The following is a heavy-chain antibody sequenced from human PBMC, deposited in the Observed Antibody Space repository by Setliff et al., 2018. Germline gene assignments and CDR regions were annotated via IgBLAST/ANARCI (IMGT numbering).Heavy chain of an antibody. D-gene: IGHD3-3*01. Sequence: ASVKVSCKASGYTFTDFGINWVRQAPGQGLEWMGWISPYTGNIYSAQRFQGRVSLTTDESTNTAYLELRGLRSDDTAVYYCMRLVRFCSRTVCQRTSGDEAWGQGTLVTVSS. CDR3: MRLVRFCSRTVCQRTSGDEA. J-gene: IGHJ5*02. V-gene: IGHV1-18*01. CDR2: ISPYTGNI. CDR1: GYTFTDFG.